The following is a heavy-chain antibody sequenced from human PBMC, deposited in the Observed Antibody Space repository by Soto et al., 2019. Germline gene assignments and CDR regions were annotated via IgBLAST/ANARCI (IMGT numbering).Heavy chain of an antibody. J-gene: IGHJ3*02. CDR1: GYTFTSYD. V-gene: IGHV1-8*01. Sequence: GASVQVSCKASGYTFTSYDINWVRQATGQGLEWMGWMNPNSGNTGYAQKFQGRVTMTRNTSVSTAYMELSSLRSEDTAVYYCARCPYYIVVVTAIGSDAFDIWGQGTMVTVSS. CDR3: ARCPYYIVVVTAIGSDAFDI. CDR2: MNPNSGNT. D-gene: IGHD2-21*02.